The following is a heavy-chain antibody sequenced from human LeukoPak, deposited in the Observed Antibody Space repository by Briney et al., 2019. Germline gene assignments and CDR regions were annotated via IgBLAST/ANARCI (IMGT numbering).Heavy chain of an antibody. Sequence: ASVKVSCKASGGTFSSYAISWVRQAPGQGLEWMGWISAYNGNTNYAQKLQGRVTMTTDTSTSTAYMELRSLRSDDTAVYYCARAPYSSSWYRYYYYYYMDVWGKGTTVTVSS. CDR1: GGTFSSYA. V-gene: IGHV1-18*01. D-gene: IGHD6-13*01. CDR2: ISAYNGNT. J-gene: IGHJ6*03. CDR3: ARAPYSSSWYRYYYYYYMDV.